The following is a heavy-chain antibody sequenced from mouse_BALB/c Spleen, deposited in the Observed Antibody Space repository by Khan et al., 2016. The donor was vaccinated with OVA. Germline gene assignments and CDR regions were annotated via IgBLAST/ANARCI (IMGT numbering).Heavy chain of an antibody. CDR1: GFSLTNYG. J-gene: IGHJ4*01. D-gene: IGHD2-12*01. CDR2: IWSDGST. Sequence: VQLQESGPGLVAPSQSLSITCTISGFSLTNYGVHWVRQPPGKGLEWLVVIWSDGSTTYNSALKSRLTISKDNSKSQVFLKMNSLQTDDTAMYFWPRKPYYIYIIMDYWGQGPQVPAPS. CDR3: PRKPYYIYIIMDY. V-gene: IGHV2-6*02.